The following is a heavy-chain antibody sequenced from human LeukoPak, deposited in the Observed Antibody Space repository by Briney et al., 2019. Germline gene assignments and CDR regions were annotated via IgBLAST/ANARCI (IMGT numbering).Heavy chain of an antibody. CDR1: GGTFSSYA. V-gene: IGHV1-69*13. D-gene: IGHD2-15*01. Sequence: SVKVSCKASGGTFSSYAISWVRQAPGQGLEWMGGIIPIFGTANYAQKFQGRVTITADESTSTAHMELSSLRSEDTAVYYCARDGCSGGSCYSEGYYFDYWGQGTLVTVSS. J-gene: IGHJ4*02. CDR3: ARDGCSGGSCYSEGYYFDY. CDR2: IIPIFGTA.